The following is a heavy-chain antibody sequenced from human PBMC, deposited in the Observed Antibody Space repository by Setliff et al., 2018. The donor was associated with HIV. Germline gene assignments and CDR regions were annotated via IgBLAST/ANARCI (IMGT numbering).Heavy chain of an antibody. V-gene: IGHV3-7*03. J-gene: IGHJ5*02. CDR3: AKDYTPTFWEYNWFDT. CDR1: GFTFSRYW. CDR2: IKEDGSEK. Sequence: GGSLRLSCAASGFTFSRYWMSWVRQAPGKGPEWVANIKEDGSEKYYVDSVKDRFTISRDNTKNSLYLQMNNLRAEDTAIYFCAKDYTPTFWEYNWFDTWGQGTLVIVSS. D-gene: IGHD3-3*01.